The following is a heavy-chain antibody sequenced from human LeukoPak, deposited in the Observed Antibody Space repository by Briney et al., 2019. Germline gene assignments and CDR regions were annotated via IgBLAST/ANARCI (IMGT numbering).Heavy chain of an antibody. D-gene: IGHD2-2*01. V-gene: IGHV5-51*01. CDR1: GYTFTTYW. Sequence: GESLKISCKGSGYTFTTYWIGWVRRMPGKGLEWMGIIYPGDSDTRYSTSFQGQVTMSVDKSISPAYLQWSSLKASDTAIYYCARHMDCGSSDCQQGDWFDPWGQGTLVTVSS. CDR3: ARHMDCGSSDCQQGDWFDP. J-gene: IGHJ5*02. CDR2: IYPGDSDT.